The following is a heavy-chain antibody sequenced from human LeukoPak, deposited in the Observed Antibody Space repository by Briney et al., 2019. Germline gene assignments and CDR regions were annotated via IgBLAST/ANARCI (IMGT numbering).Heavy chain of an antibody. CDR3: ARRGTTRGFDI. CDR1: GYIFTNYW. D-gene: IGHD4-17*01. CDR2: IYPSNSDT. V-gene: IGHV5-51*01. Sequence: GESLKISCKGSGYIFTNYWIGWVRQMPGRGLEWMGIIYPSNSDTRYSPSFQGQVTISVDKSIITAYLQWSSLKASDTAMYYRARRGTTRGFDIWGQGTMVTVSS. J-gene: IGHJ3*02.